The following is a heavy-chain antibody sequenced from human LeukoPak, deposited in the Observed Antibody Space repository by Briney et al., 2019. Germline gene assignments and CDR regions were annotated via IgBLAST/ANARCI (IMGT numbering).Heavy chain of an antibody. Sequence: TGGSLRLSCAASGFTFSAYSMNWIRQAPGKGPEWISYISGSGRSIFSADSVRGRFTISRDNANNSLFLQMNSLRAEDTAVYYCARGRYYDTSAYNYFDPWGQGTLVTVSS. D-gene: IGHD3-22*01. CDR3: ARGRYYDTSAYNYFDP. CDR1: GFTFSAYS. V-gene: IGHV3-48*01. J-gene: IGHJ5*02. CDR2: ISGSGRSI.